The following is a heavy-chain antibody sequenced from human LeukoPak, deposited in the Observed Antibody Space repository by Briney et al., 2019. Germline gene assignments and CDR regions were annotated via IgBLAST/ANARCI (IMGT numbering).Heavy chain of an antibody. CDR1: GGSISSYY. CDR3: ARGEYYYGSGSFDY. J-gene: IGHJ4*02. CDR2: IYYSGST. D-gene: IGHD3-10*01. Sequence: SETLSLTCTVSGGSISSYYWSWIRQPPGKGLEWIGYIYYSGSTNYNPSLKSRVTISVDTSKNQFSLKLSSVTAADTAVYYCARGEYYYGSGSFDYWGQGTLVTVSS. V-gene: IGHV4-59*01.